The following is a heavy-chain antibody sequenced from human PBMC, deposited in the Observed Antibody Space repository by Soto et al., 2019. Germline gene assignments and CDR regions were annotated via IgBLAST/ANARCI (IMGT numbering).Heavy chain of an antibody. J-gene: IGHJ4*02. Sequence: GGSLRLSCVASGFTFSSYAMAWVRQAPGKGLEWVSTIRDSDTNTNYLDSVKGRFTISRDNSKNTLYLHMNSLRAEDTAIYYCARGLFGAYDWGQGTLVTVSS. V-gene: IGHV3-23*01. CDR2: IRDSDTNT. CDR1: GFTFSSYA. CDR3: ARGLFGAYD. D-gene: IGHD3-16*01.